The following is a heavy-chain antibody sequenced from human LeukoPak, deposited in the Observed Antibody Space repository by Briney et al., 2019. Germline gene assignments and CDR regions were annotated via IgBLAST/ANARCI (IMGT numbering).Heavy chain of an antibody. CDR1: GFTFSSYG. D-gene: IGHD6-13*01. CDR2: ISYDGSNK. J-gene: IGHJ4*02. Sequence: GSLTLSCAASGFTFSSYGMHWVRQAPGKGLEWVAVISYDGSNKYYADSVKGRFTISRDNSKNTLYLQMNSLRAEDTAVYYCAKDGSSWYYFDYWGQGTLVADSS. CDR3: AKDGSSWYYFDY. V-gene: IGHV3-30*18.